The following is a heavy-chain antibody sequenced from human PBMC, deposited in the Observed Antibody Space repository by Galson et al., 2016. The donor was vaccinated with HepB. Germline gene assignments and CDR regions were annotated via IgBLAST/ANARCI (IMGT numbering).Heavy chain of an antibody. Sequence: SLRLSCAASGFPFSSYWMSWVRQAPGKGPEWVSAISGVSDRTYYAGSMKDRFIISRDDSRNMLFLQLNSLRAEDTAIYYCAKESPYSNVRQYYLENWGLGTLVTVSS. CDR3: AKESPYSNVRQYYLEN. V-gene: IGHV3-23*01. CDR1: GFPFSSYW. CDR2: ISGVSDRT. D-gene: IGHD4-11*01. J-gene: IGHJ4*01.